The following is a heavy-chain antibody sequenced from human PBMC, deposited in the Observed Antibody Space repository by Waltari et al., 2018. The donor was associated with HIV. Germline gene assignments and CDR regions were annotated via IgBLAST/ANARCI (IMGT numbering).Heavy chain of an antibody. CDR2: IYYSGST. J-gene: IGHJ4*02. CDR1: GGSISSGGYY. V-gene: IGHV4-31*01. CDR3: ARYCSSTSCKYFDY. D-gene: IGHD2-2*01. Sequence: QVQLQESGPGLVKPSQTLSLTCPVPGGSISSGGYYWRWIRQHPGKGREWIGYIYYSGSTYYNPSLKSLVTISVDTSQNQFSLKLSSVTAADTAVYYCARYCSSTSCKYFDYWGQGTLVTVSS.